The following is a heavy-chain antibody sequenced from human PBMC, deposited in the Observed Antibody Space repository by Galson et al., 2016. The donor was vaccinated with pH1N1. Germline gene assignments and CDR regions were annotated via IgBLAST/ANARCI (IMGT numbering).Heavy chain of an antibody. CDR2: IYNDGTAT. V-gene: IGHV3-74*01. CDR1: GFTFSRYW. Sequence: LRLSCAASGFTFSRYWMYWVRQTPERGLEWVSRIYNDGTATANADSVTGRFTVSRDNAKNILYLEMNSLRVEDTAVYYCARGGSGSYFDFNWFDSWGQGTRVTVSS. J-gene: IGHJ5*01. D-gene: IGHD3-10*01. CDR3: ARGGSGSYFDFNWFDS.